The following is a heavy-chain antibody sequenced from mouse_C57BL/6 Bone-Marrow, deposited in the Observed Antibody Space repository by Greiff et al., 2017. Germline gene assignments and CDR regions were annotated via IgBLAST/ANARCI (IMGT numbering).Heavy chain of an antibody. CDR1: GYAFSSYW. CDR2: IYPGDGDT. D-gene: IGHD3-2*02. V-gene: IGHV1-80*01. Sequence: QVQLKESGAELVKPGASVKISCKASGYAFSSYWMNWVKQRPGKGLEWIGQIYPGDGDTNYNGKFKGKATLTADKSSSTAYMQLSSLTSEDSAVYFCARSSETAQATSYFDYWGQGTTLTVSS. CDR3: ARSSETAQATSYFDY. J-gene: IGHJ2*01.